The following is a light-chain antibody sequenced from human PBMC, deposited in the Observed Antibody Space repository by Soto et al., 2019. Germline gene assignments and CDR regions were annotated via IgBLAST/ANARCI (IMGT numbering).Light chain of an antibody. J-gene: IGKJ1*01. CDR1: QSVSSSY. V-gene: IGKV3-20*01. CDR2: GAS. Sequence: EIVLTQSPDTLSLSPGERGTLSCRASQSVSSSYLAWYQQKPGQAPRLLIYGASSRATGIPDRFSGSGSGTDFTLTISRLEPEDFAVYYCQQYGSSPWTFGQGTKVEIK. CDR3: QQYGSSPWT.